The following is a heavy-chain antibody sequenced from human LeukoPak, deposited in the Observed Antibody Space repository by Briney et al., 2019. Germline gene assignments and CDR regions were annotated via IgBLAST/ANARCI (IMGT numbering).Heavy chain of an antibody. J-gene: IGHJ5*02. D-gene: IGHD2-2*02. CDR1: GGTFSSYA. CDR2: IIPIFGTA. CDR3: ARDPQPAAISGGGWFDP. V-gene: IGHV1-69*13. Sequence: SVKVSCKASGGTFSSYAISWVRQAPGQGLEWMGGIIPIFGTANYAQKFQGRVAITADESTSTAYMELSSLRSEDTAVYYCARDPQPAAISGGGWFDPWGQGTLVTVSS.